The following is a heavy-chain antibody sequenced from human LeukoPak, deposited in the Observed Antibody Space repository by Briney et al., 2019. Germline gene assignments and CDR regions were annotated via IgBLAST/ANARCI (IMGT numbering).Heavy chain of an antibody. CDR2: INPNSGAT. CDR3: ARKHETELAEFDY. D-gene: IGHD1-14*01. J-gene: IGHJ4*02. CDR1: GYTFTGYY. Sequence: ASVKVSCKASGYTFTGYYMHWVRQAPGQGLQWMGWINPNSGATNYAQKFQGRDTMTRDTSISTAYMELRSLGSDDTAVYYCARKHETELAEFDYWGQGSLVTVSS. V-gene: IGHV1-2*02.